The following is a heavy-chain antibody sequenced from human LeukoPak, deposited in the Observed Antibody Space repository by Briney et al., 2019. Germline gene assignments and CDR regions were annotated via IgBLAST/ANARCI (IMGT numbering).Heavy chain of an antibody. J-gene: IGHJ5*02. CDR1: GGSFSGYY. CDR2: INHSGST. CDR3: ARRRVFLPLGDYCSSTSCSAGRNWFDP. Sequence: SETLSLTCAVSGGSFSGYYWSWIRQPPGKGLEWIGEINHSGSTNYNPSLKSRVTISVDTSKNQFSLKLSSVTAADTAVYYCARRRVFLPLGDYCSSTSCSAGRNWFDPWGEGTLVTVSS. D-gene: IGHD2-2*01. V-gene: IGHV4-34*01.